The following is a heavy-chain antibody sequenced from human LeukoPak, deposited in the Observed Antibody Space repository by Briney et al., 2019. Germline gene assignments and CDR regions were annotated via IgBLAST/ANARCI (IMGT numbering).Heavy chain of an antibody. CDR3: ARSKQQLVLVY. J-gene: IGHJ4*02. CDR1: GGTFSSYA. V-gene: IGHV1-69*04. Sequence: ASVKVSCKASGGTFSSYAISWVRQAPGQGLEWMGRIIPIPGIANYAQKFQGRVTITADKSTSTAYMELSSLRSEDTAVYYCARSKQQLVLVYWGQGTLVTVSS. CDR2: IIPIPGIA. D-gene: IGHD6-13*01.